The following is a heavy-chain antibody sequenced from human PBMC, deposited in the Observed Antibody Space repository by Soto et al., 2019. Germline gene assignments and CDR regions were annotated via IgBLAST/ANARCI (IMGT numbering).Heavy chain of an antibody. D-gene: IGHD2-2*02. CDR2: IIPIFGTA. CDR1: GGTFSSYA. V-gene: IGHV1-69*13. Sequence: ASVKVSCKASGGTFSSYAISWVRQAPGQGLEWMGGIIPIFGTANYAQKFQGRVTITADESTSTAYMELSSLRSEDTAVYYCARGSIPAAIRDGGDYYYYYGMDVWGQGTTVTVSS. CDR3: ARGSIPAAIRDGGDYYYYYGMDV. J-gene: IGHJ6*02.